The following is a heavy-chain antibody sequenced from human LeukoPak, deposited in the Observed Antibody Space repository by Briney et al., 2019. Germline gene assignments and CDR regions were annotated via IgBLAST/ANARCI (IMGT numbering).Heavy chain of an antibody. J-gene: IGHJ4*02. Sequence: ASVKVSCKASGHTFTSFYIHWVRQAPGQGLEWMGIINPSGGSTSYAQQFQGRVTMTRDTSTSSVYMELSSLSSEDTAVYYCARDLYGSGDWGQGTLVTVSS. CDR3: ARDLYGSGD. CDR1: GHTFTSFY. D-gene: IGHD3-10*01. V-gene: IGHV1-46*01. CDR2: INPSGGST.